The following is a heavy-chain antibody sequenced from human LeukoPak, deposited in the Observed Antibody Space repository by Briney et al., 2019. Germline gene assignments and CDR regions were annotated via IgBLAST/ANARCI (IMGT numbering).Heavy chain of an antibody. CDR2: INHSGST. CDR1: GGSFSGYY. V-gene: IGHV4-34*01. Sequence: SETLSLTCAVYGGSFSGYYWSWIRQPPGKGLEWIGEINHSGSTNYNPSLKSRVTISVDTSKNQFSLKLSSVTAADTAVYYCARRRIMVRWFDPWGQGTLVTVSS. J-gene: IGHJ5*02. CDR3: ARRRIMVRWFDP. D-gene: IGHD3-10*01.